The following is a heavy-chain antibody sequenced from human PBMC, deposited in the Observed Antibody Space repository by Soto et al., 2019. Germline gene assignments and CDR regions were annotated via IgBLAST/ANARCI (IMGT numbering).Heavy chain of an antibody. CDR2: ISASGGST. D-gene: IGHD1-1*01. CDR3: AKVVNGNYFDY. J-gene: IGHJ4*02. V-gene: IGHV3-23*01. CDR1: GFTFNNYA. Sequence: GSLRLSCAASGFTFNNYAMSWVRQAPGKGLEWVSGISASGGSTYYADSVKGRFTISRDNSKDTLYLQMNSLSAEDTAVYYCAKVVNGNYFDYWGQGTLVTVSS.